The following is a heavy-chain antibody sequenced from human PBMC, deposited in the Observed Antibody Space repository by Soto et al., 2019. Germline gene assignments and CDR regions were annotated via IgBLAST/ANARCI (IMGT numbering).Heavy chain of an antibody. CDR2: ISGSGGST. Sequence: EVQLLESGGGLVQPGGSLRLSCAASGFTFSSYAMSWVRQAPGKGLEWVSAISGSGGSTYYADSVKGRFTISRDNSKNTLYLQMNSLRAEDTAVYYCAKSHSSSWLTYYYYGMDVWGQGTTVTVSS. CDR1: GFTFSSYA. D-gene: IGHD6-13*01. V-gene: IGHV3-23*01. J-gene: IGHJ6*02. CDR3: AKSHSSSWLTYYYYGMDV.